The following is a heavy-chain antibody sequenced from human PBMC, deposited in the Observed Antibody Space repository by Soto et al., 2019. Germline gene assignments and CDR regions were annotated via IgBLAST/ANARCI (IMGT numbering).Heavy chain of an antibody. V-gene: IGHV4-59*08. D-gene: IGHD6-13*01. Sequence: QVQLQESGPGLVKPSETLSLTCTVCGGSISSYYWSWIRQPPGKGLEWIGYIYYSGSTNYNPSLKSRVTISVDTSKNQFSLKLSSVTAVDTAVYYCARLISIAAAGTVFYYYYYMDVWGKGTTVTVSS. CDR3: ARLISIAAAGTVFYYYYYMDV. J-gene: IGHJ6*03. CDR2: IYYSGST. CDR1: GGSISSYY.